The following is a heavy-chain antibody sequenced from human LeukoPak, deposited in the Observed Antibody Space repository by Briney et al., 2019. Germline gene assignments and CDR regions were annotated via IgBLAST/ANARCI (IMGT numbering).Heavy chain of an antibody. CDR1: GFTFSSYS. CDR2: ISSSSSYI. J-gene: IGHJ4*02. CDR3: ASEPPGSSGYAIDY. Sequence: PGGSLRLSCAASGFTFSSYSMNWVRQAPGKGLEWVSSISSSSSYIYYADSVKGRFTISRDNAKNSLHLQMNSLRAEDTAVYYCASEPPGSSGYAIDYWGQGALVTVSS. V-gene: IGHV3-21*01. D-gene: IGHD3-22*01.